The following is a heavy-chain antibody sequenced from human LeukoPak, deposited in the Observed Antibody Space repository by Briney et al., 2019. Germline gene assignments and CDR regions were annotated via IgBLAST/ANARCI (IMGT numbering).Heavy chain of an antibody. CDR1: GGSISSYY. D-gene: IGHD6-19*01. CDR3: ARLQQWLPADY. J-gene: IGHJ4*02. V-gene: IGHV4-4*07. Sequence: SETLSLTCTVSGGSISSYYWSWIRQPAGKGLEWIGRIYTSGSTNYNPSLKSRVTISVDTSKNQSSLKLSSVTAADTAVYYCARLQQWLPADYWGQGTLVTVSS. CDR2: IYTSGST.